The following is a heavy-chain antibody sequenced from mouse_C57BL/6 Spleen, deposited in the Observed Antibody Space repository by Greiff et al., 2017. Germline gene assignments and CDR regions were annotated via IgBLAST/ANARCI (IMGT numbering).Heavy chain of an antibody. CDR1: GFTFSSYG. CDR2: ISSGGSYT. J-gene: IGHJ3*01. D-gene: IGHD2-5*01. V-gene: IGHV5-6*01. CDR3: ASGYSNFSWFAY. Sequence: EVKLVESGGDLVKPGGSLKLSCAASGFTFSSYGMSWVRQTPDKRLEWVATISSGGSYTYYPDSVKGRFTISRDNAKNTLYLQMSSLKSEDTAMYYCASGYSNFSWFAYWGQGTLVTVSA.